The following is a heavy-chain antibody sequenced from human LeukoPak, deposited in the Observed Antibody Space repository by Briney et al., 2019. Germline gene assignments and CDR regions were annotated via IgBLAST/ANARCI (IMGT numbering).Heavy chain of an antibody. Sequence: SETMSLTCTVSGGSISSYYWSWIRQPPGKGLEWIGYIYYSGSTNYNPSLKSRVTISVDTSKNQFSLKLSSVTAADTAVYYCARVVNWFDPWGQGTLVTVSS. V-gene: IGHV4-59*01. CDR3: ARVVNWFDP. CDR1: GGSISSYY. CDR2: IYYSGST. J-gene: IGHJ5*02.